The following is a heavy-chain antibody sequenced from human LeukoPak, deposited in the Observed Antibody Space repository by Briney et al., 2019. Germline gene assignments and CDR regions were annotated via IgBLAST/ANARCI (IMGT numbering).Heavy chain of an antibody. Sequence: PSETLSLTCAVYGGSFSGYYWSWIRQPPGKGLEWIGEINHSGSTNYNPSLKSRVTISVDTSKNQFSLKLSSVTAADTAVYYCARAPYYYDSSGYYYVRRVGYYFDYWSQGTLVTVSS. CDR1: GGSFSGYY. D-gene: IGHD3-22*01. V-gene: IGHV4-34*01. CDR2: INHSGST. CDR3: ARAPYYYDSSGYYYVRRVGYYFDY. J-gene: IGHJ4*02.